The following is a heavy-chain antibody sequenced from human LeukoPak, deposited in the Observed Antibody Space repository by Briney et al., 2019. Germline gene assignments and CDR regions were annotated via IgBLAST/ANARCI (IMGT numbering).Heavy chain of an antibody. CDR1: GYSISNGYY. Sequence: SETLSLTCTVSGYSISNGYYWDWIRQPPGRGLEWIGNIYRSGSTSYNPFLKSRVTISVDTTKNHFALKLISVTAADTAVYYCARATIFGVVGFDYWGQGNLVTVSS. D-gene: IGHD3-3*01. CDR3: ARATIFGVVGFDY. V-gene: IGHV4-38-2*02. J-gene: IGHJ4*02. CDR2: IYRSGST.